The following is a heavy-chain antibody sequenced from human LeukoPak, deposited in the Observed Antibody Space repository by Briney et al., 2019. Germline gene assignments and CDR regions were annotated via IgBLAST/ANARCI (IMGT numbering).Heavy chain of an antibody. J-gene: IGHJ4*02. V-gene: IGHV4-39*01. Sequence: PSETLSLTCTVSGGSISSSSYYWGWIRQPPGKGLEWIGSIYYSGSTYYNPSLKSRVTISVDTSKNQFSLKLSSVTAADTAVYYCARHSGCYGSGSYYIDYWGQGTLVTVSS. CDR2: IYYSGST. CDR3: ARHSGCYGSGSYYIDY. CDR1: GGSISSSSYY. D-gene: IGHD3-10*01.